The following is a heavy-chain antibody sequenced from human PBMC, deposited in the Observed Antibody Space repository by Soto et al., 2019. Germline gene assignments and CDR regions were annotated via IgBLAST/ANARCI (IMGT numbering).Heavy chain of an antibody. CDR3: ALRRVAYADF. V-gene: IGHV3-53*01. CDR1: EFTVTNNE. CDR2: LYSGGNT. Sequence: GGSLRLSCAASEFTVTNNEMSWVRQAPGKGLEWVSILYSGGNTYYADSVEGRFTISRDGSKNTLYLHMNSLRVEDTAVYYCALRRVAYADFWGQGTRVTVSS. J-gene: IGHJ4*02. D-gene: IGHD2-2*01.